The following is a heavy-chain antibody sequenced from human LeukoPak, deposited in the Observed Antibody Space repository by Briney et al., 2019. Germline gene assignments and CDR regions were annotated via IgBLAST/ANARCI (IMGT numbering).Heavy chain of an antibody. CDR1: GFTFTNYW. D-gene: IGHD3-9*01. Sequence: GGSLRLSCATSGFTFTNYWMVWVRQAPGKGLVWVSRINSDGRTTNYADSVKGRFTISRDNAKNTLYLQMKGLRAEDTAVYFCARAPENYDVLTGYYGWYFDLWGRGTLVTVSS. V-gene: IGHV3-74*01. J-gene: IGHJ2*01. CDR3: ARAPENYDVLTGYYGWYFDL. CDR2: INSDGRTT.